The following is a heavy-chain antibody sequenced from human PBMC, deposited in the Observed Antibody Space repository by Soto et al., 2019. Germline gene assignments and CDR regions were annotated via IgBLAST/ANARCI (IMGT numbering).Heavy chain of an antibody. CDR3: ATSTIDTSTCKQYVYGMDV. V-gene: IGHV1-3*01. CDR1: EDTFTRDV. J-gene: IGHJ6*02. D-gene: IGHD6-13*01. CDR2: INAGNGNT. Sequence: QVQLVQSGAEVKKPGASVKVSCKASEDTFTRDVIHWVRQAPGQRLEWMGWINAGNGNTKYSQNFQGRVTITRDASASTAYMELSSLRSQDTAVYYGATSTIDTSTCKQYVYGMDVWGQGSTVTVSS.